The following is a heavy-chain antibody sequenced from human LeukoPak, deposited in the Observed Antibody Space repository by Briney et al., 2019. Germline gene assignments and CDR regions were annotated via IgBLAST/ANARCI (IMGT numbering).Heavy chain of an antibody. V-gene: IGHV3-23*01. CDR2: IRPSDGST. J-gene: IGHJ4*02. CDR1: GFMFNNYP. CDR3: AKLTSGWFEEF. Sequence: GGPLRLSCAASGFMFNNYPMTWVRQAPGKGLEWVSAIRPSDGSTFYADSVMGRFTISRDSSKNTLYLQMNNLRVEDTALYFYAKLTSGWFEEFWGQGTLVTVSS. D-gene: IGHD3-10*01.